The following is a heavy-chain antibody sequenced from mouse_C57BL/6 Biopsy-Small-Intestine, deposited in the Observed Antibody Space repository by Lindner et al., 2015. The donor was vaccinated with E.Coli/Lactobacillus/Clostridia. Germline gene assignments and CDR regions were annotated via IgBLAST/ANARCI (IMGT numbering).Heavy chain of an antibody. D-gene: IGHD2-1*01. CDR1: GFNIKDFY. Sequence: VQLQESGAELVKPGASVKLSCTASGFNIKDFYMNWVKQRTEQGLEWIGRIDPEDGETKYAPKFQGKATITTDTPSNTAYLQLSSLTSEDTAVYYCARSGNYGYFDSRGQGTTLTVSS. CDR3: ARSGNYGYFDS. CDR2: IDPEDGET. J-gene: IGHJ2*01. V-gene: IGHV14-2*01.